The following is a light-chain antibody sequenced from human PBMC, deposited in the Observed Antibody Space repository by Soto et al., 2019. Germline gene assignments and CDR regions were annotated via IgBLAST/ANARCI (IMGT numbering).Light chain of an antibody. CDR1: QNIRTN. Sequence: IVMTQSPATLSVSPGERATFSCRASQNIRTNLAWYQQKPGQVPRLLIYGASSRATGIPDRLSGSGSGTDFTLTISRLEPEDFAVYYCQLYNNWPTFGQGTKVDIK. V-gene: IGKV3D-15*01. J-gene: IGKJ1*01. CDR3: QLYNNWPT. CDR2: GAS.